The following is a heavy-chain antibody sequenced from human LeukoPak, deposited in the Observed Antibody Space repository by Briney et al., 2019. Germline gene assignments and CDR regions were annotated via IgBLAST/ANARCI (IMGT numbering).Heavy chain of an antibody. CDR2: INPNSGGT. CDR1: GYTFTSYY. Sequence: ASVKVSCKASGYTFTSYYIHWVRQAPGQGLEWMGIINPNSGGTNYAQKFQGRVTMTRDTSISTAYMELSRLRSDDTAVYYCARDALWSTVVYWGQGTLVTVSS. V-gene: IGHV1-2*02. J-gene: IGHJ4*02. CDR3: ARDALWSTVVY. D-gene: IGHD3-3*01.